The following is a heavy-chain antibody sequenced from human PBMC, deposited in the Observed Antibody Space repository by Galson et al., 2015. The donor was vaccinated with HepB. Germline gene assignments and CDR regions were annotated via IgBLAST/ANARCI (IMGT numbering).Heavy chain of an antibody. D-gene: IGHD3-10*01. V-gene: IGHV3-21*06. J-gene: IGHJ5*02. CDR3: AREYRPNFGSGTFYPNWFDP. CDR1: GFTFTTFS. Sequence: SLRLSCAASGFTFTTFSMNWVRQAPGKGLEWVSSISSSNDDIYYADSVKGRFIISRDNAKNSLYLQMNSLRGEDTAVYYCAREYRPNFGSGTFYPNWFDPWGQGTLVTVYS. CDR2: ISSSNDDI.